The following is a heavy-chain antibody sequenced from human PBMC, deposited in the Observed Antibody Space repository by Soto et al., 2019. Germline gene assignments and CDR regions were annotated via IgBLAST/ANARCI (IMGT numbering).Heavy chain of an antibody. Sequence: PGESLKISCKGSGYSFTSYWIGWVRQMPGKGLEWMGIIYPGDSDTRYSPSFQGQVTISADKSISTAYLQWSSLKASDTAMYYCARHNRGYSYGYNYYGMDVWGQGTTVTVSS. J-gene: IGHJ6*02. CDR1: GYSFTSYW. CDR2: IYPGDSDT. D-gene: IGHD5-18*01. V-gene: IGHV5-51*01. CDR3: ARHNRGYSYGYNYYGMDV.